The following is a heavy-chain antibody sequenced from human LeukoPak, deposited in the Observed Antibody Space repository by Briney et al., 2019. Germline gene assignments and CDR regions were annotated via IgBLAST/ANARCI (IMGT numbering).Heavy chain of an antibody. V-gene: IGHV3-33*08. CDR3: ARDRGSNDPIDY. CDR2: IWHDGRNK. Sequence: GGSLRLSCAASGFTFSSYAMHWVRQAPGKGLEWVAVIWHDGRNKYYADSVKGRFTISRDNSKNTLYLQVNSLRAEDTAVYYCARDRGSNDPIDYWGQGTLVTVSS. J-gene: IGHJ4*02. D-gene: IGHD2-15*01. CDR1: GFTFSSYA.